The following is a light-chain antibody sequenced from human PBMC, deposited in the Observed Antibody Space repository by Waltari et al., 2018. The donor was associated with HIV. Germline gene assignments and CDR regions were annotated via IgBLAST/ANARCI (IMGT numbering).Light chain of an antibody. J-gene: IGKJ1*01. CDR3: QQYNSYSRT. V-gene: IGKV1-5*03. CDR1: QSISSW. CDR2: KAS. Sequence: DIQMTQSPSTLSTSVGDRVTITCRASQSISSWVAWCQKKPGKAPKLLLYKASSLESGVPSRFSGSGSGTEFTLTISSLQPDDFATYYCQQYNSYSRTFGQGTKVEIK.